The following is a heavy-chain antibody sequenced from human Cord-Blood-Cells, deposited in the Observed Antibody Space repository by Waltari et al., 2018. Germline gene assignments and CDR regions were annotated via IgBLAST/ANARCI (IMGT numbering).Heavy chain of an antibody. Sequence: QVQLVQSGAEVKKPGASVKVSCKASGYTFTSYGISWVRQALGQGLEWMGWISAYNGNTNYAQKLQGRVTMTTDTSTSTAYMELRSLRSDDTAVYYCARSCSSTSCYYYYYYGMDVWGQGTTVTVSS. J-gene: IGHJ6*02. D-gene: IGHD2-2*01. CDR1: GYTFTSYG. CDR2: ISAYNGNT. CDR3: ARSCSSTSCYYYYYYGMDV. V-gene: IGHV1-18*01.